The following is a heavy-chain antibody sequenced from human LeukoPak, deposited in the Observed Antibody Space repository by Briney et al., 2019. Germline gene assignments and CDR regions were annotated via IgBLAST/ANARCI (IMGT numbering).Heavy chain of an antibody. J-gene: IGHJ4*02. CDR2: ILYDGSNK. CDR1: GFTFSSYL. D-gene: IGHD3-22*01. Sequence: GGSLRLSCAASGFTFSSYLMHWVRQAPGKGLEWVAVILYDGSNKYYADSVKGRFTISRDNSKNTLYLQMNSLRAEDTAVYYCARGDDTSGYFYCYFDYWGQGTLVTVSS. V-gene: IGHV3-30-3*01. CDR3: ARGDDTSGYFYCYFDY.